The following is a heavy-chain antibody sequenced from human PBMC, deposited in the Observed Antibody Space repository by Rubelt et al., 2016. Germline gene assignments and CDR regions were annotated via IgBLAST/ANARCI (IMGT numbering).Heavy chain of an antibody. Sequence: QLQLQESGPGLVKPSETLSLTCTVSGGSISSSSYYWGWIRQPPGKGLEWIGSIYYSGNTYYNPSLESRVTISVDTAKNQFSRKLNSVTAADTAVYYCARSTVVTLYNWFDPWGQGTLVTVSS. CDR1: GGSISSSSYY. CDR2: IYYSGNT. CDR3: ARSTVVTLYNWFDP. D-gene: IGHD4-23*01. V-gene: IGHV4-39*07. J-gene: IGHJ5*02.